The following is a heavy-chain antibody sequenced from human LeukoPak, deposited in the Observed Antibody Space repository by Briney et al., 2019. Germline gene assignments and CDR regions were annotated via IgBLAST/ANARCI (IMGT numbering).Heavy chain of an antibody. CDR3: ARHQQQLCADY. Sequence: GESLKISCKASGYSFTSHWTVWVRQMPGKGLEWMGIIYPGDSDTRYSPSFQGQVTISADKSISTAYLQWRSLKASDTAMYYCARHQQQLCADYWGQGTLVTVSS. CDR1: GYSFTSHW. J-gene: IGHJ4*02. CDR2: IYPGDSDT. D-gene: IGHD6-13*01. V-gene: IGHV5-51*01.